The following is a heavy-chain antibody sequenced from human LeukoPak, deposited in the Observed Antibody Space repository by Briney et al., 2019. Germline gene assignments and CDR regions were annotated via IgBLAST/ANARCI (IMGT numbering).Heavy chain of an antibody. CDR2: ISPGGGTT. D-gene: IGHD1-1*01. J-gene: IGHJ4*02. CDR1: GFTFSSYA. Sequence: GGSLRLSCAASGFTFSSYAMSWVRQAPGKGLEWVASISPGGGTTYYADYVKGRFTISRDNSNNTLYVQMNSLRAEDTAVYYCAKVRSGSANWALRIFDNWGQGTLVTVSS. V-gene: IGHV3-23*01. CDR3: AKVRSGSANWALRIFDN.